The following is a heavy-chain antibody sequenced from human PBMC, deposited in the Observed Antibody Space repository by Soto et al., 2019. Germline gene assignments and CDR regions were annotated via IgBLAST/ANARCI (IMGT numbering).Heavy chain of an antibody. J-gene: IGHJ4*02. D-gene: IGHD3-22*01. CDR1: GGPIRSIHR. CDR3: ASQHYYDSSGYYVVY. CDR2: IYHSGST. Sequence: SETLSLTCAVPGGPIRSIHRWSGVRHPTGRGLEWIGEIYHSGSTNYNPSLKSRVTVSVDKSKNQFALKLSSVTAADTAVYYCASQHYYDSSGYYVVYWGQGALVTVS. V-gene: IGHV4-4*02.